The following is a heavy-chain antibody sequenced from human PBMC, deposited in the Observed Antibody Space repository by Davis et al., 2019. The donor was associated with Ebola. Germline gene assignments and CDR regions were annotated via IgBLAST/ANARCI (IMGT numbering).Heavy chain of an antibody. CDR3: ARAGSLGRYFDL. Sequence: GESLKVSCKGSGYSFTNYWIGWVRQMPGKGLEWMGIIYPDDSDTRYSPSFQGQVTFSADKSISTAYMQWSSLKASDTAMYYCARAGSLGRYFDLWGRGTLVSVSS. CDR2: IYPDDSDT. J-gene: IGHJ2*01. CDR1: GYSFTNYW. V-gene: IGHV5-51*01. D-gene: IGHD6-13*01.